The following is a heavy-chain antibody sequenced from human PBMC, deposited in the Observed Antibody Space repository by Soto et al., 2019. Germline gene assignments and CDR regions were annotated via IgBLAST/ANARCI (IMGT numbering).Heavy chain of an antibody. Sequence: QLQLQESGPGLVKPSETLSLTCTVSGGSISSSGYYWGWIRQPPGKGLEWIGSIFYSGSTYYNTSVKSRLTSSVDTSKNQFYLKLSSVTAADSAVYYCARHLTYCSAGSCYSDFPYYGMDVWGQGTKVTVSS. V-gene: IGHV4-39*01. D-gene: IGHD2-15*01. CDR2: IFYSGST. CDR1: GGSISSSGYY. J-gene: IGHJ6*02. CDR3: ARHLTYCSAGSCYSDFPYYGMDV.